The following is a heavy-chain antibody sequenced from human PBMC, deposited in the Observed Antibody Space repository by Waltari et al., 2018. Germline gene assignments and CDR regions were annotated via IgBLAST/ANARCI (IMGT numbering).Heavy chain of an antibody. V-gene: IGHV6-1*01. J-gene: IGHJ4*02. CDR3: ARDPPDGYTYFDY. CDR2: TYYRSRWYN. CDR1: GDSVSSKTAA. Sequence: QVQLQQSGPGLVKPSQTLSLPCAISGDSVSSKTAAWHWIRQSPSRGLEWLGRTYYRSRWYNNYAVSVKSRITINQDTSKNQFSLQLSSVTPEDTAVYYCARDPPDGYTYFDYWGQGTLVTVSS. D-gene: IGHD3-16*01.